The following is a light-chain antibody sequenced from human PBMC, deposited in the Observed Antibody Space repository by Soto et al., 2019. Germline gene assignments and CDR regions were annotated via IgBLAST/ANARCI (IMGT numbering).Light chain of an antibody. V-gene: IGKV3-20*01. CDR3: HQYDSSPLT. CDR1: QSVSSSY. J-gene: IGKJ4*01. Sequence: EIVLTQSPGTLSLSPGERATLSCRASQSVSSSYLAWYQQKPGQAPRLLIYGASSRATGIPDRFSGSGSGNDFTLTISRLEPEDLAVYYCHQYDSSPLTFGGGTKVEIK. CDR2: GAS.